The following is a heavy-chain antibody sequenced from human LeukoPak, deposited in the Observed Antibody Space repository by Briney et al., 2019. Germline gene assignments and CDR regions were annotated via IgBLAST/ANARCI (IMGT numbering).Heavy chain of an antibody. Sequence: GGSLRLSCAVSGFAVSDSYMTWVRQAPGKGLEWVSVIYSGGGTFYADSVKGRFTISRDNSKNTLYLQMSSLRADDTAVYYCARAGGLRIAVAPIDCWGQGTLVTVSS. CDR3: ARAGGLRIAVAPIDC. CDR1: GFAVSDSY. D-gene: IGHD6-19*01. V-gene: IGHV3-53*01. CDR2: IYSGGGT. J-gene: IGHJ4*02.